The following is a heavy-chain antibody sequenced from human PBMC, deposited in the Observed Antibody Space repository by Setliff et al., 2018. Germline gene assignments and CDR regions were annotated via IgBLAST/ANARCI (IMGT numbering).Heavy chain of an antibody. J-gene: IGHJ6*03. CDR2: IYIGGSA. CDR3: AREQWLDPPGYYYMDV. CDR1: GGSISSYY. D-gene: IGHD6-19*01. Sequence: SETLSLTCTVSGGSISSYYWSRIRQPAGKGLEWIGHIYIGGSASYNPSLKSRVTMSIDTSKNQFSLKLNSVTAADMAVYYCAREQWLDPPGYYYMDVWAKGTTVTVSS. V-gene: IGHV4-4*07.